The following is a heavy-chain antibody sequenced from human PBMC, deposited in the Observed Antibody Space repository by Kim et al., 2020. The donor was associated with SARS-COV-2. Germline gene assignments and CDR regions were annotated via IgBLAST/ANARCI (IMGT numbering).Heavy chain of an antibody. CDR1: GGSFSGYY. V-gene: IGHV4-34*01. CDR3: ARGIGRLRFAYYYYGMDV. D-gene: IGHD5-12*01. CDR2: INHSGST. J-gene: IGHJ6*02. Sequence: SETLSLTCAVYGGSFSGYYWSWIRQPPGKGLEWIGEINHSGSTNYNPSLKSRVTISVYTSKNQFSLKLSSVTAADTAVYYCARGIGRLRFAYYYYGMDVWGQGTTVTVSS.